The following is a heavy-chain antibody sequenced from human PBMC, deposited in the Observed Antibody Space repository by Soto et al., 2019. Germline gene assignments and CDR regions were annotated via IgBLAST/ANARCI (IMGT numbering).Heavy chain of an antibody. CDR1: GYTFTSYG. D-gene: IGHD2-2*01. CDR3: GGARCTSSSCSNGMDV. CDR2: ISAYNGNT. V-gene: IGHV1-18*01. J-gene: IGHJ6*02. Sequence: ASVKVSCKASGYTFTSYGISWVRQAPGQGLEWMGWISAYNGNTNYAQKLQGRVTMTTDTSTSTAYMELRSLGSDDTAVYYCGGARCTSSSCSNGMDVWGQGTTVTVSS.